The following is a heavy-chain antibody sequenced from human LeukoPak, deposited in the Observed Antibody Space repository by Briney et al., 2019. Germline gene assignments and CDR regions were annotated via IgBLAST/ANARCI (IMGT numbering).Heavy chain of an antibody. V-gene: IGHV7-4-1*02. Sequence: GASVKVSCKASGYTFTSYALNWVRQAPGQGLEWMGWIHTKTGIPTYAQGFIGRFVVSLDTSVTTTYLQINSLKVDDTAVYYCARSFLYGSGSPYWFDPWGQGTLVTVSS. J-gene: IGHJ5*02. CDR3: ARSFLYGSGSPYWFDP. D-gene: IGHD3-10*01. CDR2: IHTKTGIP. CDR1: GYTFTSYA.